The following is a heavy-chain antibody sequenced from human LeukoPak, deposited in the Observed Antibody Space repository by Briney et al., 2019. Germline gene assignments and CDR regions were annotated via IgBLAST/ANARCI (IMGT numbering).Heavy chain of an antibody. CDR3: AKVQLGIGVDY. V-gene: IGHV3-48*03. J-gene: IGHJ4*02. D-gene: IGHD7-27*01. CDR2: ISSSGSTI. Sequence: GGSLRLSCAASGFTFSSYEMNWVRQAPGKGLEWVSYISSSGSTIYYADSVKGRFTISRDNAKNSLYLQMNSLRAEDTAVYYCAKVQLGIGVDYWGQGTLVTVSS. CDR1: GFTFSSYE.